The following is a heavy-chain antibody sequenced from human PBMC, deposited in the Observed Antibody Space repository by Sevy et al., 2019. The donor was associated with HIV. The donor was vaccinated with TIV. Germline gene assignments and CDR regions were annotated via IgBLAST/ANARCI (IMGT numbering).Heavy chain of an antibody. CDR2: INPNRGGI. V-gene: IGHV1-2*06. Sequence: ASVKVSCKVSGYTFTGYYMHWVRQAPGQGLEWMGRINPNRGGINYAQKFQGRVTMTRDTSISTAYMELSRLRSDDTAVYYCARGTRDSSCWYGYWGQGTLVTVSS. CDR1: GYTFTGYY. CDR3: ARGTRDSSCWYGY. J-gene: IGHJ4*02. D-gene: IGHD6-13*01.